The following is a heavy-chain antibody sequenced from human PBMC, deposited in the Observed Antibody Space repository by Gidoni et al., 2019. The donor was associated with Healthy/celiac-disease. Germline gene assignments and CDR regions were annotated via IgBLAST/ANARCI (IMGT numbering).Heavy chain of an antibody. CDR1: GFTFSHAW. CDR3: HYGSGSYYKWSFDY. CDR2: IKSKTNGGTT. J-gene: IGHJ4*02. D-gene: IGHD3-10*01. Sequence: EVQLVESGGGLVKPGGSLRLSCAASGFTFSHAWMSWVRQAPGKGLEWVGRIKSKTNGGTTDYAAPVKGRFTISRDDSKNTLYLQMNSLKTEDTAVYYCHYGSGSYYKWSFDYWGQGTLVTVSS. V-gene: IGHV3-15*01.